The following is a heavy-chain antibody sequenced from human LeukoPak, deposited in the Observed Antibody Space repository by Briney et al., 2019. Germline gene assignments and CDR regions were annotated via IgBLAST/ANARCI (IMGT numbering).Heavy chain of an antibody. V-gene: IGHV1-18*01. D-gene: IGHD2-21*02. CDR3: ARDRTMSGDWDYYFDY. J-gene: IGHJ4*02. Sequence: ASVKVSCKASGYTFTSYGISWVRQAPGQGLEWMGWISAYNGNTNYAQKLQGRVTMTTDTSTSTAYMELRSLRPDDTAVYYCARDRTMSGDWDYYFDYWGQGTLVTVSS. CDR2: ISAYNGNT. CDR1: GYTFTSYG.